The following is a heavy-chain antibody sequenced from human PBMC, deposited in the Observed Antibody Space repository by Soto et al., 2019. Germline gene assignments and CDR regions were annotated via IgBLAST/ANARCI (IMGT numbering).Heavy chain of an antibody. Sequence: GGSLRLSCAASGFTFSSYAMSWVRQAPGKGLEWVSAISGSGGSTYYADSVKGRFTISRDNSKNTLYLQMNSLRAEDTAVYYCARAVVVAATPRFGYYYYYYMDVWGKGTTVTVSS. J-gene: IGHJ6*03. V-gene: IGHV3-23*01. D-gene: IGHD2-15*01. CDR2: ISGSGGST. CDR1: GFTFSSYA. CDR3: ARAVVVAATPRFGYYYYYYMDV.